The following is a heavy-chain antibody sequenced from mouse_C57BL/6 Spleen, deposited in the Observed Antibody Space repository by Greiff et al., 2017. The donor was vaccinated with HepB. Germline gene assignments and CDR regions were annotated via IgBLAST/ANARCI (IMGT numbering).Heavy chain of an antibody. V-gene: IGHV3-6*01. CDR2: ISYDGSN. CDR1: GYSITSGYY. J-gene: IGHJ2*01. Sequence: EVQLQQSGPGLVKPSQSLSLTCSVTGYSITSGYYWNWIRQFPGNKLEWMGYISYDGSNNYNPSLKNRISITRDTSKNQFFLKLNSVTTEDTATYYCARGGVTTGFGFDYWGQGTTLTVSS. D-gene: IGHD2-2*01. CDR3: ARGGVTTGFGFDY.